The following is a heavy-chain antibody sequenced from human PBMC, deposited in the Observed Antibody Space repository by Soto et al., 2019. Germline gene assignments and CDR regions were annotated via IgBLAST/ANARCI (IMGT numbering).Heavy chain of an antibody. D-gene: IGHD6-6*01. V-gene: IGHV1-8*01. CDR3: ARDPGIAARSPSDY. CDR1: GYTFTSYD. Sequence: ASVKVSCKASGYTFTSYDINWVRQATGQGLEWMGWMNPNSGNTGYAQKFQGRVTMTRNTSISTAYMELSSLRSDDTAVYYCARDPGIAARSPSDYWGQGTLVTVSS. CDR2: MNPNSGNT. J-gene: IGHJ4*02.